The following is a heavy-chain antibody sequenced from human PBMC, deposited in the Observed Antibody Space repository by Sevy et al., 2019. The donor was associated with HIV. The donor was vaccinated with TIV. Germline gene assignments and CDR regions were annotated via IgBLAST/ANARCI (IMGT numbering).Heavy chain of an antibody. CDR3: ARDRGMVRAFDI. J-gene: IGHJ3*02. Sequence: GGSLRLSCAASGLTFSSYSMNWVRQAPGKGLEWVSSISSSSSYIYYADSVKGRFTISRDNAKNSLYLQMNSLRAEDTAVYYCARDRGMVRAFDIWGQGTMVTVSS. CDR1: GLTFSSYS. D-gene: IGHD2-8*01. CDR2: ISSSSSYI. V-gene: IGHV3-21*01.